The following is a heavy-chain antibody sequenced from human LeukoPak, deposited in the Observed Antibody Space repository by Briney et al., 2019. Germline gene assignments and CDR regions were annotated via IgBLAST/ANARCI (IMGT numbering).Heavy chain of an antibody. CDR3: AKREIDILTGYFLRAGAFDI. J-gene: IGHJ3*02. Sequence: GGSLRLSCAASGFTFSSYAMSWVRQAPGKGLEWVSAISGSGGSTYYADSAKGRFTISRDNSKNTLYLQMNSLRAEDTAVYYCAKREIDILTGYFLRAGAFDIWGQGTMVTVSS. CDR1: GFTFSSYA. D-gene: IGHD3-9*01. CDR2: ISGSGGST. V-gene: IGHV3-23*01.